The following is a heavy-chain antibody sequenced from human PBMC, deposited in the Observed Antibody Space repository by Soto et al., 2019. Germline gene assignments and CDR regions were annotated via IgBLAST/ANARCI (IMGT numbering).Heavy chain of an antibody. CDR2: ISGSGGST. D-gene: IGHD2-2*01. Sequence: TGGSLRLSCAASGFTFRSYAISWVRQAPGKGLEWVSAISGSGGSTYYADSVKGRFTISRDNSKNTLYLQMNSLRAEDTAVYYCAKVTQYCSSTSCALFDYWGQGTLVTVSS. V-gene: IGHV3-23*01. CDR3: AKVTQYCSSTSCALFDY. J-gene: IGHJ4*02. CDR1: GFTFRSYA.